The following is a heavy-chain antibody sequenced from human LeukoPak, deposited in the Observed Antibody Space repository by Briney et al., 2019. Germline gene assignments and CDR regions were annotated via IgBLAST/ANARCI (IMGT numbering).Heavy chain of an antibody. J-gene: IGHJ5*02. CDR2: INPNIGGA. V-gene: IGHV1-2*02. CDR3: ARDRCCSTSCNTNWFDP. D-gene: IGHD2-2*01. CDR1: GYTFTGYY. Sequence: ASVKVSCKASGYTFTGYYIHWGPQAPGQGLGWMGWINPNIGGANYAQKFQGGVTMSRDTSISTAYMERSRLRSDGTAVSDGARDRCCSTSCNTNWFDPWGQGTRVTVSS.